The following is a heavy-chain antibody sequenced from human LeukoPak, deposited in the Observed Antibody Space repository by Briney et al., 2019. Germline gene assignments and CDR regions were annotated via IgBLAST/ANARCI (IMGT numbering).Heavy chain of an antibody. D-gene: IGHD3-22*01. CDR3: AKDSNYYDSSGSFDY. V-gene: IGHV3-30*18. CDR2: ISYDGSNK. Sequence: GGSLRLSCAASGFTFSSYGMHWVRQAPGKGLEWVAVISYDGSNKYYADSVKGRFTISRDNSKNTLYLQMNSLRAEDTAVYYCAKDSNYYDSSGSFDYWGQGTLVTVSS. J-gene: IGHJ4*02. CDR1: GFTFSSYG.